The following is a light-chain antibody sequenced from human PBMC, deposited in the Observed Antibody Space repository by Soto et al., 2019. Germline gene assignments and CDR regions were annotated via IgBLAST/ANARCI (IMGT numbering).Light chain of an antibody. CDR1: QSISSY. Sequence: DIQMTQSPSSLSASVGDRVTITCRASQSISSYLNWYQQKPRKAPKLLIYAASSLQSGVPSRFSGSGSGTDFTLTISSLQPEDFATYYCQQSYSTPQTFGPGTKVDIK. CDR3: QQSYSTPQT. V-gene: IGKV1-39*01. J-gene: IGKJ3*01. CDR2: AAS.